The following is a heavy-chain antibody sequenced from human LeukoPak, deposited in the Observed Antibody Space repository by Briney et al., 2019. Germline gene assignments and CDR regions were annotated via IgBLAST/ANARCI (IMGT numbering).Heavy chain of an antibody. Sequence: PSETLSLTCTVSGGSISSGGYSWSWIRQPPGKGLEWIGYIYYSGSTNYNPSLKSRVTISVDTSKNQFSLKLSSVTAADTAVYYCARGDYYDSSGYSFGYYYGMDVWGQGTTVTVSS. D-gene: IGHD3-22*01. CDR3: ARGDYYDSSGYSFGYYYGMDV. CDR2: IYYSGST. V-gene: IGHV4-61*08. CDR1: GGSISSGGYS. J-gene: IGHJ6*02.